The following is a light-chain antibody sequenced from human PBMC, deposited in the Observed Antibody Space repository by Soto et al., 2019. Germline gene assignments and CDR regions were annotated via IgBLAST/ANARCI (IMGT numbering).Light chain of an antibody. J-gene: IGKJ1*01. CDR2: DAS. CDR1: QSVSSY. Sequence: EIVLPQSPGTLSFSPGERATLSCRASQSVSSYLAWYQQRPGQAPRLLIYDASNRATGIPARFSGSGSGTDFTLTISSLQPEDFATYYCLHDYNYPLTFGQGTKVDIK. CDR3: LHDYNYPLT. V-gene: IGKV3-11*01.